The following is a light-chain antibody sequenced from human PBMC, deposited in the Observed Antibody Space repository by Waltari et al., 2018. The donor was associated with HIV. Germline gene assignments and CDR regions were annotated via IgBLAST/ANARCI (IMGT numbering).Light chain of an antibody. Sequence: SYDLTQPPSVSVLPGQTARITCPGDALRAQYAAGSQQKPGQAPVLVMYKDTERPSGIPERFFGSTSGTSVTLIISGVQAEDEADYYCQSADTSLSYYVFGTGTKVSVL. J-gene: IGLJ1*01. CDR3: QSADTSLSYYV. CDR1: ALRAQY. CDR2: KDT. V-gene: IGLV3-25*03.